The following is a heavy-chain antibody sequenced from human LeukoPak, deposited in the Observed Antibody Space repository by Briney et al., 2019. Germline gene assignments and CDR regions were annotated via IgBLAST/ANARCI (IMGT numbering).Heavy chain of an antibody. J-gene: IGHJ4*02. CDR2: INSDGSSI. V-gene: IGHV3-74*03. CDR1: GFTFSSYW. CDR3: AREGRVSGYDFDC. D-gene: IGHD5-12*01. Sequence: GGSLRLSCAAPGFTFSSYWMHWVRQAPGKGLVWVSRINSDGSSITYADSVKGRFTISRDNAKNTLYLQMNSLRVEDTAVYYCAREGRVSGYDFDCWGQGTLVTVSS.